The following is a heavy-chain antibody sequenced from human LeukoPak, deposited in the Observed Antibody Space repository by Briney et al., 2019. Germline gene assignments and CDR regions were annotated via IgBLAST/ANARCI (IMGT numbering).Heavy chain of an antibody. CDR1: GYTFTGYD. V-gene: IGHV1-8*01. CDR3: ARGKLDFHPRYFDWLWRYFQH. CDR2: MNPNSGNT. Sequence: ASMKVSCKASGYTFTGYDINWVRQATGQGLEWMGWMNPNSGNTGYAQKFQGRVTMTRNTSISTAYMELSSLRSEDTAVYYCARGKLDFHPRYFDWLWRYFQHWGQGTLVTVSS. J-gene: IGHJ1*01. D-gene: IGHD3-9*01.